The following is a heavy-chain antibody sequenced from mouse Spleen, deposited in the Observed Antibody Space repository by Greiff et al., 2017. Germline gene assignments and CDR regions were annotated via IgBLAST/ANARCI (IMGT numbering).Heavy chain of an antibody. D-gene: IGHD1-1*01. J-gene: IGHJ3*01. CDR2: IWRGGST. CDR1: GFSLTSYG. Sequence: QVQLKESGPSLVQPSQSLSITCTVSGFSLTSYGVHWVRQSPGKGLEWLGVIWRGGSTDYNAAFMSRLSITKDNSKSQVFFKMNSLQADDTAIYYCAKNYDGSSPWFAYWGQGTLVTVSA. V-gene: IGHV2-5-1*01. CDR3: AKNYDGSSPWFAY.